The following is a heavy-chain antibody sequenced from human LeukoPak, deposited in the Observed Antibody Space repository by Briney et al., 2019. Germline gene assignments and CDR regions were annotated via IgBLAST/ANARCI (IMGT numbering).Heavy chain of an antibody. V-gene: IGHV1-18*01. CDR1: GYTFTSYG. Sequence: HWASVTVSCKASGYTFTSYGISWVRQAPGQGLEWMGWISAYNGNTKYAQNLQGRVMMTTDTSTSTAYMELSRLRSDDTAVYYCARTRYCSSTSCYNDKLFDYWGQGTLVTVSS. D-gene: IGHD2-2*02. J-gene: IGHJ4*02. CDR3: ARTRYCSSTSCYNDKLFDY. CDR2: ISAYNGNT.